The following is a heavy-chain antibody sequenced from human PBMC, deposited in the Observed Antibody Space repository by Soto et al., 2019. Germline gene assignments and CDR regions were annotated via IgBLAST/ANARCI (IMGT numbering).Heavy chain of an antibody. CDR3: ARSLGYSSSSLFRYYYYGMDV. V-gene: IGHV1-46*01. Sequence: ASVKVSCKASGYTFTSYYMHWVRQAPGQGLEWMGIINPNGGSTSYAQKFQGRVTMTRDTSTSTVYMELSSLRSEDTAVYYCARSLGYSSSSLFRYYYYGMDVWGQGTTVTVSS. CDR1: GYTFTSYY. J-gene: IGHJ6*02. CDR2: INPNGGST. D-gene: IGHD6-6*01.